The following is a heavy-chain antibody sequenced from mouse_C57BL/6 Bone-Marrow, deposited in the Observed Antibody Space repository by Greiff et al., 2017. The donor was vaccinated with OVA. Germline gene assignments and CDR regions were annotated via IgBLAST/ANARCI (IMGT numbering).Heavy chain of an antibody. Sequence: VQLQQSGPELVKPGDSVKISCKASGYSFTGYFMNWVMQSHGKSLEWIGRINPYNGDTFYNQKFKGKATLTVDKSSSTAHMELRSLTSEDSAVYYCARPTVVDGHWYFDVWGTGTTVTVSS. J-gene: IGHJ1*03. V-gene: IGHV1-20*01. CDR3: ARPTVVDGHWYFDV. CDR2: INPYNGDT. CDR1: GYSFTGYF. D-gene: IGHD1-1*01.